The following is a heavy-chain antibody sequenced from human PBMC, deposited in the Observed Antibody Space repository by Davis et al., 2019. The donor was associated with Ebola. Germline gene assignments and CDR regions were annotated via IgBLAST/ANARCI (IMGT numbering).Heavy chain of an antibody. CDR1: GGTFSSYA. D-gene: IGHD3-10*01. CDR2: INPNSGGT. J-gene: IGHJ6*02. Sequence: ASVKVSCKASGGTFSSYAISWVRQAPGQGLEWMGWINPNSGGTNYAQKFQGRVTMTRDTSISTAYMELSRLRSDDTAVYYCARAPLWFGNYYYYGMDVWGQGTTVTVSS. V-gene: IGHV1-2*02. CDR3: ARAPLWFGNYYYYGMDV.